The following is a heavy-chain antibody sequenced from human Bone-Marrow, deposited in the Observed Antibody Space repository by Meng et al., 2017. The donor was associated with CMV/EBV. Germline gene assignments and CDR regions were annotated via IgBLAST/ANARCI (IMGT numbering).Heavy chain of an antibody. Sequence: GGSLRHSCAAAGFPFDDYGMSWVRQTPGKGLEWVSGINWTGVSSGYAHSVKGRFTISRDNAKNSLYLEMNSLRAEDTALYYCVRPSSSTGSFDYWGQGTLVTVSS. D-gene: IGHD6-13*01. CDR1: GFPFDDYG. V-gene: IGHV3-20*04. CDR3: VRPSSSTGSFDY. CDR2: INWTGVSS. J-gene: IGHJ4*02.